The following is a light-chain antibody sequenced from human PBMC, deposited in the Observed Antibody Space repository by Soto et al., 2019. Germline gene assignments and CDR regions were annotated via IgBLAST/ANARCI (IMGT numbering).Light chain of an antibody. J-gene: IGKJ1*01. CDR1: QGISSY. CDR3: QQYYSYLPT. V-gene: IGKV1-8*01. CDR2: AAS. Sequence: AIRMTQSPSSFSASTGDRVTITCRASQGISSYLAWYQQKPGKAPKLLIYAASTLQSGVPSRFSGSGSGTDFTLTISCLQYEDFATYYCQQYYSYLPTFGQGTKADIK.